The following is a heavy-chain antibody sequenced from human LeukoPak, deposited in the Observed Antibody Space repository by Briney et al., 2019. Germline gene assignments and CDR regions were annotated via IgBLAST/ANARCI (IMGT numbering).Heavy chain of an antibody. J-gene: IGHJ4*02. CDR1: GYTFTSYV. D-gene: IGHD1-26*01. Sequence: ASVKISCKASGYTFTSYVLNWVRQAPGQGLECMGWINTNTGNPTYAQGFTGRFVFSLDTSVSTAYLQVSSLKAEDTALYYCARASTPKVGATIYYFDYWGQGTLVTVSS. V-gene: IGHV7-4-1*02. CDR3: ARASTPKVGATIYYFDY. CDR2: INTNTGNP.